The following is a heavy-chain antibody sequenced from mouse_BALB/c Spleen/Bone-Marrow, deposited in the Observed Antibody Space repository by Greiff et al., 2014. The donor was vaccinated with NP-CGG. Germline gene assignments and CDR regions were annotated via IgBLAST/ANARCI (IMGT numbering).Heavy chain of an antibody. V-gene: IGHV1-7*01. D-gene: IGHD1-1*01. CDR1: GYTFTSYW. CDR3: ARQITTVDYAMDY. CDR2: INPSTGYT. J-gene: IGHJ4*01. Sequence: QVQLQQSGAELAKPGASVKMSCKASGYTFTSYWMHWVKQRPGQGLEWIGYINPSTGYTEYNQKFKDKATLTADKSSSTAYMQLSSLTFEDSAVYYCARQITTVDYAMDYWGQGTSVTVSS.